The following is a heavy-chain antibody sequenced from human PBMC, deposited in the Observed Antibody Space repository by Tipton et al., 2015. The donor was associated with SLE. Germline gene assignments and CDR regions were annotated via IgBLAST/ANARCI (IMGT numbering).Heavy chain of an antibody. J-gene: IGHJ5*02. CDR1: GGSISSSSYY. V-gene: IGHV4-39*07. D-gene: IGHD1-7*01. CDR2: INHSGST. CDR3: ARRELRGLFDP. Sequence: LRLSCTVSGGSISSSSYYWGWIRQPPGKGLEWIGEINHSGSTNYNPSLKSRVTISVDTSKNQFSLKLSSVTAADTAVYYCARRELRGLFDPWGQGTLVIVSS.